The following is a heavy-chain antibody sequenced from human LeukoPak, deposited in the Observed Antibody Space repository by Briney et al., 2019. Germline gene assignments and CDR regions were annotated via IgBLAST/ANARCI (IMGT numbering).Heavy chain of an antibody. CDR1: GYTFTGYY. CDR3: ARDLSWLAAGTYYGMDV. D-gene: IGHD6-13*01. V-gene: IGHV1-2*02. CDR2: INPNSGGT. J-gene: IGHJ6*02. Sequence: ASVKVTCKASGYTFTGYYMHWVGQAPGKGLEWMGWINPNSGGTNYAQKFQGRVTMTRDTSISTAYMELSRLRSDDTAVYYCARDLSWLAAGTYYGMDVWGQGTTVTVSS.